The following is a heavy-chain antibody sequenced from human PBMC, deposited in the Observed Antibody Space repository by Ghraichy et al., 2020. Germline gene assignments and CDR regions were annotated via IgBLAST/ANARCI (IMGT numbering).Heavy chain of an antibody. J-gene: IGHJ5*02. D-gene: IGHD2-8*02. V-gene: IGHV3-23*01. CDR3: AKLNEDIVLVVYAMEARWFDP. CDR2: ISGSGGST. Sequence: GGSLRLSCAASGFTFSSYAMSWVRQAPGKGLEWVSAISGSGGSTYYADSVKGRFTISRDNSENTLYLQMNSLRAEDTAVYYCAKLNEDIVLVVYAMEARWFDPWGQGTLVTVSS. CDR1: GFTFSSYA.